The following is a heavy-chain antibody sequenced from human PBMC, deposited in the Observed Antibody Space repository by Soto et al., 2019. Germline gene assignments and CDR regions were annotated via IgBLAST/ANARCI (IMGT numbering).Heavy chain of an antibody. D-gene: IGHD6-6*01. Sequence: QITLKESGPTLVKPTQTLTLTCTFTGFSLSTSGVGVGWIRQPPGKALEWLALIYWDDDKRDSPSLKSRLTITKDTAKTQVVLTMTNMDPVDTATYYCARSPYTSSSYYFDYWGQGTLVTVSS. V-gene: IGHV2-5*02. CDR3: ARSPYTSSSYYFDY. CDR2: IYWDDDK. CDR1: GFSLSTSGVG. J-gene: IGHJ4*02.